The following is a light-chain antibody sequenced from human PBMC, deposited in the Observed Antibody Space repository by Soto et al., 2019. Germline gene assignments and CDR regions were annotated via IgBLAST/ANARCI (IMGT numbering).Light chain of an antibody. Sequence: QSVLTQPPSVSAAPGQKVTISCSGSSSNVGKDFVSWYQHFPGSAPKLLIYDNNKRPSGIPDRFSGSKSGTSATLGITGVQTGDEAYYYCATWDDGLSGLYVFGPGTKLTVL. CDR2: DNN. J-gene: IGLJ1*01. V-gene: IGLV1-51*01. CDR1: SSNVGKDF. CDR3: ATWDDGLSGLYV.